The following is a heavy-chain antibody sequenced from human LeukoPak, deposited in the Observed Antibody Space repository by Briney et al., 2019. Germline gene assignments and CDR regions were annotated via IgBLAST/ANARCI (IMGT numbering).Heavy chain of an antibody. J-gene: IGHJ6*02. V-gene: IGHV4-31*03. D-gene: IGHD2-15*01. CDR3: TTGTCDYYGMDV. CDR1: GGSISSGGYY. Sequence: PSETLSLTCTVSGGSISSGGYYWSWIRQHPGTGLEWIGYIYYSGSTYYNPSLKSRVTISVDTSKNQFSLKLSSVTAADTAVYYCTTGTCDYYGMDVWGQGTTVTVSS. CDR2: IYYSGST.